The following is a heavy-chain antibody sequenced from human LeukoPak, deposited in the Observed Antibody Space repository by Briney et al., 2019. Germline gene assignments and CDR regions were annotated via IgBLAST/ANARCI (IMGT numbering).Heavy chain of an antibody. J-gene: IGHJ4*02. D-gene: IGHD1-26*01. V-gene: IGHV4-34*01. CDR1: GGSFSGYY. Sequence: PSETLSLTCAVYGGSFSGYYWSWIRQPPGKGLEWIGEINHSGSTNYNPSLKSRVTISADTSKNQFSLKLSSVTAADTAVYYCVRGKWELRWLDYWGQGTLVTVSS. CDR3: VRGKWELRWLDY. CDR2: INHSGST.